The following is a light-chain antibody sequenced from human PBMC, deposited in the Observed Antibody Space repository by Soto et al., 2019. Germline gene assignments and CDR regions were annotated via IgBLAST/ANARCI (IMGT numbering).Light chain of an antibody. Sequence: DIQMTQSPSTLSASVGDRVTITCRASQSISSWFAWYQQKPGKAPKLLIYDAYSLESGVPSRFSGSGPGTQFPLTNSSLQPDDFAAFYCQQYKSYSALTFGGGIKVAVK. CDR2: DAY. V-gene: IGKV1-5*01. CDR3: QQYKSYSALT. CDR1: QSISSW. J-gene: IGKJ4*01.